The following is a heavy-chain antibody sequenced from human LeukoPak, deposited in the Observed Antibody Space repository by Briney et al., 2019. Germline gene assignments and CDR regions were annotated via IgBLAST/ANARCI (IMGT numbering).Heavy chain of an antibody. D-gene: IGHD6-6*01. CDR3: ARDLDVSIAASNWFDP. Sequence: GGPLRLSCAAPGFTFSDYYMSWIRQAPGKGLEWVSYISSSGSTIYYADSVKGRFTISRDNAKNSLYLQMNSLRAEDTAVYYCARDLDVSIAASNWFDPWGQGTLVTVSS. V-gene: IGHV3-11*01. J-gene: IGHJ5*02. CDR2: ISSSGSTI. CDR1: GFTFSDYY.